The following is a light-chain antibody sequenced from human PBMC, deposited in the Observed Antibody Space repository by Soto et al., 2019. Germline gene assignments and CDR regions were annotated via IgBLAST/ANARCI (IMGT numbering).Light chain of an antibody. CDR2: SNN. J-gene: IGLJ1*01. CDR3: AAWDDSLNGYV. Sequence: QSVLTQPPSASGTPGQRVTISCSGSSSNIGSNTVNWYQQLPGTAPKLLIYSNNQRPSGVPDRFSGSKSGTSASLAISCLQSEDEADYYCAAWDDSLNGYVFGTGTKVTVL. V-gene: IGLV1-44*01. CDR1: SSNIGSNT.